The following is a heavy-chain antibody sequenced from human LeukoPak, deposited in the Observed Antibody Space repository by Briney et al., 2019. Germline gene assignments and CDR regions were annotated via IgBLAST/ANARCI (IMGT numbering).Heavy chain of an antibody. CDR3: VKSIYYDSSGPFDY. CDR2: ISWNSGSI. Sequence: GGSLRLSCAACIFTFDDYAMHWVRQAPGKGLEGVSGISWNSGSIGYADSVKGRFTIYRDNAKNSLYLQMNSLRPEDMALYYCVKSIYYDSSGPFDYWGQGTLVTVSS. V-gene: IGHV3-9*03. D-gene: IGHD3-22*01. J-gene: IGHJ4*02. CDR1: IFTFDDYA.